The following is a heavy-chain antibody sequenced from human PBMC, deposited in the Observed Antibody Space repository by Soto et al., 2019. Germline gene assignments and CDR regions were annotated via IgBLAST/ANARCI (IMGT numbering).Heavy chain of an antibody. Sequence: KTSETLSLTCSVSGGSIIGYYWSWIRQPPGKGLEWIGYIYYTGSTNYNPSLKSRVTISVDTSKNQFSLNLGSVTAADTAVYYCARALAVAGFDCWGQGALVTVSS. CDR1: GGSIIGYY. CDR3: ARALAVAGFDC. J-gene: IGHJ4*02. CDR2: IYYTGST. V-gene: IGHV4-59*01. D-gene: IGHD6-19*01.